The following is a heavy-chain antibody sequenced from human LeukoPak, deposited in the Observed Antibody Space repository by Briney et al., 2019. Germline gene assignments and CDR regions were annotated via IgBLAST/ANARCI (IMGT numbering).Heavy chain of an antibody. CDR3: ARDEYSSSLYGMDV. V-gene: IGHV3-33*01. J-gene: IGHJ6*02. CDR2: IWYDGSNK. D-gene: IGHD6-13*01. Sequence: GSLRLSCAASGFTFSSYGMHWVRQAPGKGLEWVAVIWYDGSNKYYADSVKGRFTISRDNSKNTLYLQMNSLRAEDTAVYYYARDEYSSSLYGMDVWGQGTTVTVSS. CDR1: GFTFSSYG.